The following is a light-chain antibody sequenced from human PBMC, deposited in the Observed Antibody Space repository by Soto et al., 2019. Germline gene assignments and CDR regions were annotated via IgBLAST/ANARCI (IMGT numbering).Light chain of an antibody. V-gene: IGKV3-20*01. CDR3: LESSSALT. J-gene: IGKJ5*01. CDR2: GAS. Sequence: EVVLTQSPGTLSLSTGERATLSCRASQSVSNNYLSWYQQKPGQAPRLLIYGASNRATGIPDRFSGSGSGTDFTLTISSLQPEDLATYYCLESSSALTFGQGTRLEIK. CDR1: QSVSNNY.